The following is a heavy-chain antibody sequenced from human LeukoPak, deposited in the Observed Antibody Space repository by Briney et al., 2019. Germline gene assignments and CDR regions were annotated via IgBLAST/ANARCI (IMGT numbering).Heavy chain of an antibody. CDR1: GGSISSYY. CDR3: ARGSSSGWPYFDY. J-gene: IGHJ4*02. V-gene: IGHV4-59*01. Sequence: PSETLSLTCTVSGGSISSYYWSWIRQPPGKGLEWIGYIYYSGSTNYNPSLKSRVTISVDTSKNQFSLKLSSVTAADTAVYYCARGSSSGWPYFDYWGQGTLVTVSS. CDR2: IYYSGST. D-gene: IGHD6-19*01.